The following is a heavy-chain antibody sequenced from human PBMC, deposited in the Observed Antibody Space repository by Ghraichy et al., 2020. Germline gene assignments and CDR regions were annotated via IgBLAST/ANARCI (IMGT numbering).Heavy chain of an antibody. V-gene: IGHV3-30*18. J-gene: IGHJ3*01. CDR3: AKDEREGSSSWFGDN. CDR2: ISYYGDNK. D-gene: IGHD2-2*01. Sequence: ISYYGDNKYYSDSVRGRFTLSRDNSMNTMYLQMNSLRAEDTAVYYCAKDEREGSSSWFGDNWVHGTMV.